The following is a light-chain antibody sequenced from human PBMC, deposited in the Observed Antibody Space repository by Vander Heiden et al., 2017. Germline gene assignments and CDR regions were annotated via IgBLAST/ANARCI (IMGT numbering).Light chain of an antibody. CDR2: LGS. Sequence: IVMTQSPLSLPVTPGEPAAISCRSSQGLRYSNGNDHLDWYRQKPGQSPQLLIYLGSNRASGVPDRFSGTGSGTDFTLKISRVEAEDVGVYYCMQALQTPYTFGQGTKLEIK. V-gene: IGKV2-28*01. CDR3: MQALQTPYT. J-gene: IGKJ2*01. CDR1: QGLRYSNGNDH.